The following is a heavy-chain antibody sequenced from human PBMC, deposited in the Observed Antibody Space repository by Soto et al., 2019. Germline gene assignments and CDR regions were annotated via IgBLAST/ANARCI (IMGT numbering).Heavy chain of an antibody. J-gene: IGHJ4*02. CDR1: GYSFAGYW. CDR3: AKSPNFYCSSPNCYKYYFDH. D-gene: IGHD2-2*02. Sequence: GESLKISCKGSGYSFAGYWITWVRQKPGKGLEWMGRIDPSDSQTYYSPSFRGHVTISKDNSKNTLYLQMNSLRPEDTAVYYCAKSPNFYCSSPNCYKYYFDHWGQGTRVTVSS. CDR2: IDPSDSQT. V-gene: IGHV5-10-1*01.